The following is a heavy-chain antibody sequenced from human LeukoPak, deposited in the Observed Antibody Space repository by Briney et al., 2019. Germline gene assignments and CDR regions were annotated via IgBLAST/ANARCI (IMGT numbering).Heavy chain of an antibody. Sequence: GGSLRLSCAASGFTFSTYGMSWVRQAPGKGLEWVSAITGSGGSTYYADSVKGRFTISRDNSKNTLYLQINSLRVEDTAVYYCAKEDTMVRGVFDYWGQGTLVTVSS. V-gene: IGHV3-23*01. J-gene: IGHJ4*02. CDR3: AKEDTMVRGVFDY. CDR1: GFTFSTYG. D-gene: IGHD3-10*01. CDR2: ITGSGGST.